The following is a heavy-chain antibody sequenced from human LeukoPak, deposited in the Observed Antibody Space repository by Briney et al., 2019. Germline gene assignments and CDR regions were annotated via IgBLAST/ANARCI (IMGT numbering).Heavy chain of an antibody. CDR3: ARDGAAAGRTFDY. V-gene: IGHV1-18*01. D-gene: IGHD6-13*01. CDR1: GYTFANYG. J-gene: IGHJ4*02. Sequence: GPVKVSCKASGYTFANYGISWVRQAPGQGLEWVGWISAYNGNTNPAQKLQGRVTMTTDTSTSTAYMELRSLRSDDTALYYCARDGAAAGRTFDYWGQGTLVTVSS. CDR2: ISAYNGNT.